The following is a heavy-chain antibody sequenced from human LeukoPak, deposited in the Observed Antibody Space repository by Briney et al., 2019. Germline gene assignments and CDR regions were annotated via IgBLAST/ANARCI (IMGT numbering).Heavy chain of an antibody. CDR2: ISGSGGST. D-gene: IGHD3-22*01. CDR1: GFTFSSYA. J-gene: IGHJ4*02. Sequence: ETGGSLRLSCAASGFTFSSYAMSWVRQAPGKGLEWVSAISGSGGSTYYADSVKGRFTISRDNSKNTLYLQMNSLRAEDTAVYYCAKDTPHYYDSSGYYDYFDYWGQGTLVTVSS. V-gene: IGHV3-23*01. CDR3: AKDTPHYYDSSGYYDYFDY.